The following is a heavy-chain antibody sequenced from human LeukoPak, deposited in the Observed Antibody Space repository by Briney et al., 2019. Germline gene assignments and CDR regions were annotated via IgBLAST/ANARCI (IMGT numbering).Heavy chain of an antibody. J-gene: IGHJ4*02. CDR3: AKGVYGYADYALLDY. V-gene: IGHV3-23*01. CDR1: GFTFDDYG. CDR2: ISSSGGST. Sequence: PGGSLRLSCAASGFTFDDYGMSWVRQAPGKGLEWVSAISSSGGSTYYADSVKGRFTISRDSSKNTLYLLMSSLRAEDTAVYYCAKGVYGYADYALLDYWGQGTLVTVSS. D-gene: IGHD2-2*01.